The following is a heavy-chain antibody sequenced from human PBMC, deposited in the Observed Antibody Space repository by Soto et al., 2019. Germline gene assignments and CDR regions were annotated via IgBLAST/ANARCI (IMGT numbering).Heavy chain of an antibody. V-gene: IGHV4-34*01. J-gene: IGHJ6*02. CDR2: INHSGST. D-gene: IGHD6-13*01. Sequence: QVQLQQWGAGLLKPSETLSLTCAVYGGSFSGYYWSWLRQPPGKGLEWIGEINHSGSTNYNPSLKSRVTISVDTSKNQFSLKLSSVTAADTAVYYCARPGRDRIAAVLRSAQRRGYYYYGMDVWGQGTTVTVSS. CDR3: ARPGRDRIAAVLRSAQRRGYYYYGMDV. CDR1: GGSFSGYY.